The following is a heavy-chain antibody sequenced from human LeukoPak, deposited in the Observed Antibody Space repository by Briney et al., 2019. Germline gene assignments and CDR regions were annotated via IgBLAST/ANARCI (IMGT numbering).Heavy chain of an antibody. CDR1: GSSISSSSYY. D-gene: IGHD1-26*01. J-gene: IGHJ4*02. CDR3: ARQVYTGSYYGDY. V-gene: IGHV4-39*01. CDR2: IYYSGNT. Sequence: TPSETLSLTCTVSGSSISSSSYYWGWIRQAPGKGLVWIGGIYYSGNTYCHSSLERRVSISVDTTRYQFSLRLSPVTDAATSLCYCARQVYTGSYYGDYRGQGNLVTVSS.